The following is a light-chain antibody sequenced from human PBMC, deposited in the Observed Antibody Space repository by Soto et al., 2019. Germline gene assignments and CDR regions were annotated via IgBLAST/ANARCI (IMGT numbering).Light chain of an antibody. CDR1: QIVVYSSNNKNY. V-gene: IGKV4-1*01. J-gene: IGKJ4*01. Sequence: MIQYPDSLAVSLGERATINCESIQIVVYSSNNKNYLAWYQQKPGQPPKLLIYWASTRESGAPDRFSGSGSGTDFTLTISSLQAEDVAVYYCQQHYRTSLTFAGGTKVDI. CDR3: QQHYRTSLT. CDR2: WAS.